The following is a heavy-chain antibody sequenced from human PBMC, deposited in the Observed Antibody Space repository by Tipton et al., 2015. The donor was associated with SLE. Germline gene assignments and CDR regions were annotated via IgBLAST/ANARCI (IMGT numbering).Heavy chain of an antibody. J-gene: IGHJ1*01. CDR1: GFTFNSFA. V-gene: IGHV3-64*02. Sequence: GSLRLSCAASGFTFNSFAMHWVRQAPGKGLEYVSAITSDGGTTFYADSVYGRFTISRDNSKNSLYLQMNSLRAEDTAVYYCAKDPSVLSPEFFQHWGQGTLVTVSS. D-gene: IGHD3-10*01. CDR2: ITSDGGTT. CDR3: AKDPSVLSPEFFQH.